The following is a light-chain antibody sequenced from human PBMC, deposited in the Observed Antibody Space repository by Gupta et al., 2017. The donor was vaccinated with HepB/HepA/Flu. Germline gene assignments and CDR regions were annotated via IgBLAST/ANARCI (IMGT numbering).Light chain of an antibody. CDR1: QGISNY. Sequence: SLMIPAPSSLSASVGDRVTITCRASQGISNYLAWYQQKPGKVPKLLIYAASTLQSGVPSRFSGSGSGTDFTLTISSLQPEDVATYYCQKYNSASLTFGGGTKVEIK. CDR3: QKYNSASLT. J-gene: IGKJ4*01. CDR2: AAS. V-gene: IGKV1-27*01.